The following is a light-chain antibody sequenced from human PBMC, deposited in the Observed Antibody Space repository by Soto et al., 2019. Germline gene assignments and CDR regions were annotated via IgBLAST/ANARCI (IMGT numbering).Light chain of an antibody. J-gene: IGKJ2*01. Sequence: DIQMTQTPSFLSASVGDRDTITCRASQRIDNFLNWYQQKPGKAPKLLIYGASSLQSGVPSRFSGSGSGTDFTLTITSLQPEDSATYHCQQRYKTSLSSFGQGTKVEIK. CDR1: QRIDNF. CDR3: QQRYKTSLSS. CDR2: GAS. V-gene: IGKV1-39*01.